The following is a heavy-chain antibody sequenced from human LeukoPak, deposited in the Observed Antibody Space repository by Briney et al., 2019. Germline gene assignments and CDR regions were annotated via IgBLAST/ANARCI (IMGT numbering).Heavy chain of an antibody. J-gene: IGHJ3*01. CDR2: ISGSGAYT. V-gene: IGHV3-23*01. D-gene: IGHD1-1*01. CDR1: GFTFSTYA. CDR3: AKIRPAQD. Sequence: SGGSLRLSCAASGFTFSTYAMSWVRQSPGKGLEWVSGISGSGAYTYYADYVKGRFTISRDNSKNTLYLQMNSLRADDTAIYFCAKIRPAQDWGQGTMVTASS.